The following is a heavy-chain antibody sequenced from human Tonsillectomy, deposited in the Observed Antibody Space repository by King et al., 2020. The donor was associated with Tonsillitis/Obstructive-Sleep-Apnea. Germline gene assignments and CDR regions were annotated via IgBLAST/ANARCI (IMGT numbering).Heavy chain of an antibody. D-gene: IGHD3-3*01. CDR1: GGSVSSGSYY. CDR3: ARGGYDFWSGYHNYYYYYMDV. J-gene: IGHJ6*03. CDR2: IYYSGST. V-gene: IGHV4-61*01. Sequence: VPLQESGPGLVKPSETLSLTCTVSGGSVSSGSYYWSWIRQPPGKGLEWIGYIYYSGSTNYNPSLKSRVTISVDTSKNQFSLKLSSVTAADTAVYYCARGGYDFWSGYHNYYYYYMDVWGKGTTVTVSS.